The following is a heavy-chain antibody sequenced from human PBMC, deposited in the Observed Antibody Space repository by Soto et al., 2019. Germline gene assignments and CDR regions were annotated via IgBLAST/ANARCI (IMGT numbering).Heavy chain of an antibody. CDR1: GVSISSYY. Sequence: SETLSLTCTVSGVSISSYYWSWIRQPPGKGLEWIGYIYYSGSTNYNPSLKSRVTISVDTSKNQFSLKLSSVTAADTAVYYCARLVVVPAASYYFDYWGQGTLVTVSS. J-gene: IGHJ4*02. D-gene: IGHD2-2*01. CDR2: IYYSGST. CDR3: ARLVVVPAASYYFDY. V-gene: IGHV4-59*08.